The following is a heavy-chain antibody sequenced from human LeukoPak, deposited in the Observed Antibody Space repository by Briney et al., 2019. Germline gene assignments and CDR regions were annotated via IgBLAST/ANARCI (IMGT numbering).Heavy chain of an antibody. CDR2: IIPILGIA. J-gene: IGHJ4*02. D-gene: IGHD3-22*01. CDR1: GGTFSSYA. CDR3: ARGPPNYYDSRAFAIAFDY. Sequence: SVKVSCKASGGTFSSYAISWVRQAPGQGLEWVGRIIPILGIANYAQKFQGRVTITRDTSASTAYMELSSLRSEDTAVYYCARGPPNYYDSRAFAIAFDYWGQGTLVTVSS. V-gene: IGHV1-69*04.